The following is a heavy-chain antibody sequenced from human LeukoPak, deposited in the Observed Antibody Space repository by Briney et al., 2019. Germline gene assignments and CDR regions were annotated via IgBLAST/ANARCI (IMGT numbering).Heavy chain of an antibody. CDR2: ISGSGGST. Sequence: GGSQRLSCAASGFTFRDYAMSWVRQAPGKGLEWVSVISGSGGSTYYADSVKGRITISRDNSQSTLYLQMSSLRVDDTAIYYCAKGARVTTRSWFDPWGQGTLVTVSS. V-gene: IGHV3-23*01. J-gene: IGHJ5*02. CDR3: AKGARVTTRSWFDP. D-gene: IGHD4-17*01. CDR1: GFTFRDYA.